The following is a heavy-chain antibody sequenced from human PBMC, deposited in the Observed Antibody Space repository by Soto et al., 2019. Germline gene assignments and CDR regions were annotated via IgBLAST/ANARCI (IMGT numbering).Heavy chain of an antibody. J-gene: IGHJ3*02. Sequence: SGTLSVTCTVSGGSISRYYWSWIRQPPGKALDWIGYIYYSGSTNYNPALKCRVTISVDTSKNQFSLKLSSVTAADTALYDCGRGAVVGASRAGAFDIRGEGTMVTVS. CDR1: GGSISRYY. CDR3: GRGAVVGASRAGAFDI. D-gene: IGHD1-26*01. V-gene: IGHV4-59*01. CDR2: IYYSGST.